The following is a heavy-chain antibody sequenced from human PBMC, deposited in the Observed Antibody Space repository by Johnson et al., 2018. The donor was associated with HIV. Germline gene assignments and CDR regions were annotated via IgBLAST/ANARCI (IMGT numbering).Heavy chain of an antibody. CDR1: GFTFSSYG. CDR3: ARVTHIQLWANDAFDI. CDR2: IRYDGSNK. Sequence: QMQLVESGGGLVQPGGSLRLSCAASGFTFSSYGMHWVRQAPGKGLEWVAFIRYDGSNKYYADSVKGRFTISRYNSKNTLYLHMNSLRAEDTAVYYCARVTHIQLWANDAFDIWGQGTMVTVSS. J-gene: IGHJ3*02. D-gene: IGHD5-18*01. V-gene: IGHV3-30*02.